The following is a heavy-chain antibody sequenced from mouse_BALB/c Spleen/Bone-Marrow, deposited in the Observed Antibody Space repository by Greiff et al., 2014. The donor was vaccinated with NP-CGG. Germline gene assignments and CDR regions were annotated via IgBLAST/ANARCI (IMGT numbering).Heavy chain of an antibody. V-gene: IGHV5-12-2*01. CDR3: ARVSPYRYFDV. D-gene: IGHD6-2*01. J-gene: IGHJ1*01. Sequence: EVMLVESGGGFVQPGGSLKLSCAASGFTFSSYIMSWVRQTPEKRLEWVAYISHSGGSSYYLDTVKGRFTISRDNAKNTLYLQMSSMKSKDTAMYDCARVSPYRYFDVWGAGTTVTVSS. CDR1: GFTFSSYI. CDR2: ISHSGGSS.